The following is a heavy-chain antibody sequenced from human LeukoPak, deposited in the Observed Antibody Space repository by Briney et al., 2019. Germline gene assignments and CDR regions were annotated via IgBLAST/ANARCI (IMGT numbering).Heavy chain of an antibody. Sequence: GGSLRLSCAASGFTFDDYAMHWVRQAPGKGLEWVSLISWDGGIIYYADSVKGRFTISRDNSKNSLYLQMNSLRAEDTALYYCARVAENRYYYYYYMDVWGKGTTVTVSS. D-gene: IGHD1-14*01. J-gene: IGHJ6*03. CDR3: ARVAENRYYYYYYMDV. CDR2: ISWDGGII. CDR1: GFTFDDYA. V-gene: IGHV3-43D*03.